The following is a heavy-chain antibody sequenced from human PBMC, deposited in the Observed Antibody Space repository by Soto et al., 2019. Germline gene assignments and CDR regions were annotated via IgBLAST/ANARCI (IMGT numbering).Heavy chain of an antibody. V-gene: IGHV3-23*04. CDR2: VYDLDGT. CDR3: ATWHLREHAYDI. Sequence: EVHLVESGGGVAQPGGSLRLSCAASGSTFDGDAFAMHWVRQAPGKGLEWVSGVYDLDGTYYADSVRGRFTTSIGNSRTTVWLQMRDLRPEDTALYFCATWHLREHAYDIWGRGTMVTVSS. D-gene: IGHD5-12*01. CDR1: GSTFDGDAFA. J-gene: IGHJ3*02.